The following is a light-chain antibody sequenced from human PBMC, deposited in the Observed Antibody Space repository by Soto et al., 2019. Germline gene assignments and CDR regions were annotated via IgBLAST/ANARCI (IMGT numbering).Light chain of an antibody. Sequence: DIQMTQSPSSLSASVGDRVTITCRASQGISNYLAWYRQKPGKVPNLLIYAASTLQSGVPSRFSGSGSGTDFTLTISSLQAEGVAVYYCQQYYNTPRTFGQGTKVDIK. J-gene: IGKJ1*01. CDR3: QQYYNTPRT. CDR2: AAS. CDR1: QGISNY. V-gene: IGKV1-27*01.